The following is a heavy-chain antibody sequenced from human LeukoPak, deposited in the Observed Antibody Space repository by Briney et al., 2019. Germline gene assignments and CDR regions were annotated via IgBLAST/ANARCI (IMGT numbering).Heavy chain of an antibody. CDR2: ISGSGGST. J-gene: IGHJ3*02. CDR1: GFTFSSYA. D-gene: IGHD2-2*01. Sequence: GGSLRLSCAASGFTFSSYAMSWVRQAPGKGLEWVSAISGSGGSTYYADSVKGRFTISRDNSKNTLYLQMNSLRAEDTAVYYCAKGTSRYCSSTSCFPDAFDIWGQGTVVTVSS. V-gene: IGHV3-23*01. CDR3: AKGTSRYCSSTSCFPDAFDI.